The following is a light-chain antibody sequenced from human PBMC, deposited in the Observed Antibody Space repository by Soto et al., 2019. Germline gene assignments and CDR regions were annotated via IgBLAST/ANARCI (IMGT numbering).Light chain of an antibody. CDR3: QVWDSSSDHLV. V-gene: IGLV3-21*04. J-gene: IGLJ2*01. Sequence: SYELTQPPSVSVAPGKTARITCGGNNIGSKSVHWYQQKPGQAPVLVIYYDNDRPSGIPERFSGSNSGNTATLTISGVEAGDEADYYCQVWDSSSDHLVFGGGTKLTVL. CDR1: NIGSKS. CDR2: YDN.